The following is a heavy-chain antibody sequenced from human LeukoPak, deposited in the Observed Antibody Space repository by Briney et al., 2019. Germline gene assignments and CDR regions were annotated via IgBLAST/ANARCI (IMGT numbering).Heavy chain of an antibody. V-gene: IGHV4-34*01. CDR2: INHSGST. D-gene: IGHD5-18*01. J-gene: IGHJ4*02. CDR3: ARGSLGYSYGPDY. CDR1: GGSFSGYY. Sequence: PSETLSLTCAVYGGSFSGYYWSWIRQPPGKGLEWIGEINHSGSTNYNPSLKSRVTISVDTSENQFSLKLSSVTAADTAVYYCARGSLGYSYGPDYWGQGTLVTVSS.